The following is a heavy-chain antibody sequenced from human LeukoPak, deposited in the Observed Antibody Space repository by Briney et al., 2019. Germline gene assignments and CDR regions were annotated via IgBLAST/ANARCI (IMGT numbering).Heavy chain of an antibody. CDR2: INNDASRT. Sequence: GGSLRLSCAASGFYFSSHWMNWVRQAPGKGLMSVSFINNDASRTTYADSVKGRFTISRDNAKNTLYLQMSSLTAEDTAVYYCAASMAGFNWFDPWGQGTLVTVSS. J-gene: IGHJ5*02. CDR1: GFYFSSHW. D-gene: IGHD6-19*01. V-gene: IGHV3-74*01. CDR3: AASMAGFNWFDP.